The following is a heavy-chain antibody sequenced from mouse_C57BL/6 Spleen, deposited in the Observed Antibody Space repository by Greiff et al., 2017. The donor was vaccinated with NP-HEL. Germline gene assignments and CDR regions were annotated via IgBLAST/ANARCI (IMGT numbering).Heavy chain of an antibody. Sequence: QVQLKQSGPGLVQPSQSLSITCTVSGFSLTSYGVHWVRQSPGKGLEWLGVIWSGGSTDYNAAFISRLSISKDNSKSQVFFKMNSLQADDTAIYYCASGNYGEVWFAYWGQGTLVTVSA. CDR3: ASGNYGEVWFAY. CDR1: GFSLTSYG. J-gene: IGHJ3*01. V-gene: IGHV2-2*01. D-gene: IGHD2-1*01. CDR2: IWSGGST.